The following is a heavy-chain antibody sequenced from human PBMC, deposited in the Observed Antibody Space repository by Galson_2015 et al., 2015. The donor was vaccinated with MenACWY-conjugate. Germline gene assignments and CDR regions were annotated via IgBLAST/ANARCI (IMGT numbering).Heavy chain of an antibody. CDR3: ARAKEQWLSKSFDL. Sequence: SLRLSCAASGFTFSSSWMGWVRQAPGKGLEWVAIIKHDASGKYYVDSVKGRFIISRDNAKNSLYLQMDSLRAEDTAMYFCARAKEQWLSKSFDLWGQGTMVTVSS. CDR2: IKHDASGK. V-gene: IGHV3-7*01. D-gene: IGHD6-19*01. CDR1: GFTFSSSW. J-gene: IGHJ3*01.